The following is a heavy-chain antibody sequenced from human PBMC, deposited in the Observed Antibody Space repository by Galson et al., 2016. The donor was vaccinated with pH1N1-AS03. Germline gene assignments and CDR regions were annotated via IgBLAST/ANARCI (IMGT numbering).Heavy chain of an antibody. D-gene: IGHD1-26*01. Sequence: SLRLSCAASGFTFDDYAMHWVRQPPGKGLEWVSFITWDGASTYYADSVRGRFTISRGSGKHSVYLQMDSLRGEDTALYYCAKDMHHRSAWEVFESWGQGTLVTVSS. V-gene: IGHV3-43D*03. CDR2: ITWDGAST. CDR3: AKDMHHRSAWEVFES. CDR1: GFTFDDYA. J-gene: IGHJ4*02.